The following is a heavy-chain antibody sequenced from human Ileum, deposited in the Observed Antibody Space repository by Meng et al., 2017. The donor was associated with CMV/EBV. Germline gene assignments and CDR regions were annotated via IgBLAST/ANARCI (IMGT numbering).Heavy chain of an antibody. D-gene: IGHD4-17*01. CDR2: ITGSGDII. Sequence: LAFAASGFPFGAYYMNWVRQAPGKGLEWVSYITGSGDIIYYADSVKGRFTISRDNAKSSLYLEINSLRAEDTAVYYCARGNYGFDYWGQGTLVTVSS. V-gene: IGHV3-11*01. CDR3: ARGNYGFDY. J-gene: IGHJ4*02. CDR1: GFPFGAYY.